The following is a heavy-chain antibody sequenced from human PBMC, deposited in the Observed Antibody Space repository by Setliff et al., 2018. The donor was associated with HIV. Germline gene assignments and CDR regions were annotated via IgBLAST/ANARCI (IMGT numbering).Heavy chain of an antibody. J-gene: IGHJ6*03. CDR1: GDSVSSRSYY. CDR3: ARAGGGYSGYDYYYYYYMDV. V-gene: IGHV4-61*03. D-gene: IGHD5-12*01. Sequence: SETLSLTCTVSGDSVSSRSYYWSWIRQPPGKGLEWIGYIYYSGSTNYNPSLKSRVTISVDTSKNHFSLKLRSVTAADTAVYYCARAGGGYSGYDYYYYYYMDVWGKGTTVTVSS. CDR2: IYYSGST.